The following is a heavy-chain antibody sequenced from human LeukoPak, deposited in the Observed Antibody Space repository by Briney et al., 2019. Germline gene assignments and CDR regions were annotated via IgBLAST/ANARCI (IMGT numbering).Heavy chain of an antibody. CDR3: ARRLVDSNDGYDV. V-gene: IGHV1-2*07. J-gene: IGHJ3*01. CDR2: INPNSAAT. Sequence: ASVNVSCKASGYIFTGYYMHWGRQAPGQGLEWLGWINPNSAATTYAHIFQDRVPITRDTSTSTAYMELSSLRSDDSAVYYCARRLVDSNDGYDVWGQGTVVTVSS. D-gene: IGHD5-24*01. CDR1: GYIFTGYY.